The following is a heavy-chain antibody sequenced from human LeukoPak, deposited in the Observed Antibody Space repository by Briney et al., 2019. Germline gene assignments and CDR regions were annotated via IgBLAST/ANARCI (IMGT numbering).Heavy chain of an antibody. V-gene: IGHV3-7*05. Sequence: GGSLSLSCAASGFTFSSYWMSWVRQAPGKGLEWVANIKQDGSEEVYVDSVKGRFTISRDNAKNSLFLQMNTLRAEDTAVYYCARDPYSSTWSYGMDVWGQGTTVTVSS. CDR1: GFTFSSYW. CDR3: ARDPYSSTWSYGMDV. J-gene: IGHJ6*02. D-gene: IGHD6-6*01. CDR2: IKQDGSEE.